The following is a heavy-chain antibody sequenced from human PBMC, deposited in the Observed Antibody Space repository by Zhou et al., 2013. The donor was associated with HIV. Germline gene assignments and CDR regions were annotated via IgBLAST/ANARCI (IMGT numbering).Heavy chain of an antibody. CDR2: IDYSGST. Sequence: QVQLQESGPGLVKPSETLSLTCTVSGGSISSHYWSWIRQPPGKGLEWIGYIDYSGSTNYNPSLKSRVSMSVDTSKNHFSLRLNSVTAADTAIYYCARACGHSFYDYVGNRARHLYYMDVWGNGTTVTVSS. J-gene: IGHJ6*03. CDR1: GGSISSHY. D-gene: IGHD5-12*01. CDR3: ARACGHSFYDYVGNRARHLYYMDV. V-gene: IGHV4-59*11.